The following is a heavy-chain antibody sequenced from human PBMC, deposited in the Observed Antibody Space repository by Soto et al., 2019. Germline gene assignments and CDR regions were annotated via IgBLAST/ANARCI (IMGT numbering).Heavy chain of an antibody. Sequence: SETLSLTCAVYGGSFSGYYWSWIRQPPGKGLEWIGEINHSGSTNYNPSLKSRVTISVDTSKNQFSLKLSSVTAADTAVYYCARGGLKNYDFWSGYHFDPWGQGTLVTVSS. D-gene: IGHD3-3*01. CDR2: INHSGST. CDR3: ARGGLKNYDFWSGYHFDP. V-gene: IGHV4-34*01. CDR1: GGSFSGYY. J-gene: IGHJ5*02.